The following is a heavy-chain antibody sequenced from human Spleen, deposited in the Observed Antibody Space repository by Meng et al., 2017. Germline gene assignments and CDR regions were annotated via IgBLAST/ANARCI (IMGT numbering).Heavy chain of an antibody. Sequence: GESLKISCAASGFTFSSYAMSWVRQAPGKGLEWVSAISGSGGSTYYEDSVKGRFTISRDNSKNTLYLQMKSLRAEDTAVYYCAKSTLQRVQLWSYFDYWGQGTLVTVSS. J-gene: IGHJ4*02. CDR3: AKSTLQRVQLWSYFDY. D-gene: IGHD5-18*01. V-gene: IGHV3-23*01. CDR1: GFTFSSYA. CDR2: ISGSGGST.